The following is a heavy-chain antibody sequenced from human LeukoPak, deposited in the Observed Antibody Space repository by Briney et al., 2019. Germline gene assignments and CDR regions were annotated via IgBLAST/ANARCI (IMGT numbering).Heavy chain of an antibody. D-gene: IGHD2-21*02. CDR3: ARDSQVVTAINAFDI. CDR2: IDYSGST. CDR1: GDSISFNY. Sequence: SETLSLTCTVSGDSISFNYWNWIRQPPGKGLEWIGHIDYSGSTSYNPSLKSRVTISIDVSMTHFSLKLSSVTAADTAVYYCARDSQVVTAINAFDIWGQGTVVTVSS. V-gene: IGHV4-59*01. J-gene: IGHJ3*02.